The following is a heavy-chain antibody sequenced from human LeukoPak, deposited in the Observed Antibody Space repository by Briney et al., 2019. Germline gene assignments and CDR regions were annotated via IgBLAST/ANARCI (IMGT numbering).Heavy chain of an antibody. CDR3: GRDPIAAAGFVDY. V-gene: IGHV1-2*02. D-gene: IGHD6-13*01. CDR2: FNPNSGGT. Sequence: ASVKVSCKASGYTFTDYYINWVRQAPGQGPEWMGWFNPNSGGTNYAQKFQGRVTMTRDTSISTAYMELSRPTSDDTAIYYCGRDPIAAAGFVDYWGQGTLVTVSS. J-gene: IGHJ4*02. CDR1: GYTFTDYY.